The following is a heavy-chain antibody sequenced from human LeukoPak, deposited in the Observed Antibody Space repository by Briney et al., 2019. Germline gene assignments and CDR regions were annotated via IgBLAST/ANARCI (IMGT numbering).Heavy chain of an antibody. CDR1: GGSFSGYY. D-gene: IGHD2-15*01. Sequence: PSETLSLTCAVYGGSFSGYYWSWIRQPPGKGLEWIGEINHSGSTYYNPSLKSRVTISVDRSKNQFSLKLSSVTAADTAVYYCARGGGGDAFDIWGQGTMVTVSS. CDR2: INHSGST. CDR3: ARGGGGDAFDI. J-gene: IGHJ3*02. V-gene: IGHV4-34*01.